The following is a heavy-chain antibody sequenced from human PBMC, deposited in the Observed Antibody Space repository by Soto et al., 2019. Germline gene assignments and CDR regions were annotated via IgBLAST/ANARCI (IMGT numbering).Heavy chain of an antibody. D-gene: IGHD3-10*01. V-gene: IGHV4-31*03. CDR1: GGSISSGAFY. J-gene: IGHJ4*02. CDR2: IYHTGYT. Sequence: SETLSLTCTVSGGSISSGAFYCSWVRQPPGKGLGWIGYIYHTGYTFYNPSLESRLTLSVDASENRCSLNLNSVTAADTAVYYCTAHAEGSAHWGQGTLVTVSS. CDR3: TAHAEGSAH.